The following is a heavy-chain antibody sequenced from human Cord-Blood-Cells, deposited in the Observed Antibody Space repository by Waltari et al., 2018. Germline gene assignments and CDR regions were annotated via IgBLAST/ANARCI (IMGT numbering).Heavy chain of an antibody. D-gene: IGHD6-6*01. J-gene: IGHJ4*02. CDR3: ATRSGSSSERGDY. Sequence: QVQLVQSGAEVKKPGASVKVSCKVSGYTLTELSMHWLRPAPGKGLEWMGGFDPEDSETIYAQKFQSRVTMTEDTSTDTAYRERSSLRSEDTAVYYCATRSGSSSERGDYWGQGTLVTVSS. V-gene: IGHV1-24*01. CDR2: FDPEDSET. CDR1: GYTLTELS.